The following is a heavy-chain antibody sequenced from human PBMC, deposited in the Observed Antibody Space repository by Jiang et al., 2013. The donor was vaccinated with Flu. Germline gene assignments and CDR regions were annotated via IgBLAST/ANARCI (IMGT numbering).Heavy chain of an antibody. Sequence: SGAEVKKPGSSVKVSCKASGGTFSSYAISWVRQAPGQGLEWMGGIIPIFGTANYAQKFQGRVTITADKSTSTAYMELSSLRSEDTAVYYCARAGYYYDSSGARGVDYWGQGTLVTVSS. V-gene: IGHV1-69*06. D-gene: IGHD3-22*01. CDR1: GGTFSSYA. CDR2: IIPIFGTA. J-gene: IGHJ4*02. CDR3: ARAGYYYDSSGARGVDY.